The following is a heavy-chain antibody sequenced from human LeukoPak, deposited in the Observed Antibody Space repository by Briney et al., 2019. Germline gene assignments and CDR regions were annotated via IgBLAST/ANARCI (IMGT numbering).Heavy chain of an antibody. V-gene: IGHV3-48*04. CDR2: ISSSSSTI. CDR1: GCTFSSYS. CDR3: ARSSRPRVWLLLSHYFDY. Sequence: GGSLRLSCVASGCTFSSYSMNGVRQAAGKGPVWVSYISSSSSTIYYADSGKGRFTISRDNAKNSLYLQMNSLRAEDTAVYDCARSSRPRVWLLLSHYFDYWGQGTLVTVSS. D-gene: IGHD3-22*01. J-gene: IGHJ4*02.